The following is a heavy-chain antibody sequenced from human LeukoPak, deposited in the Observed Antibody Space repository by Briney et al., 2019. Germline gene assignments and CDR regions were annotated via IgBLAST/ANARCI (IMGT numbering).Heavy chain of an antibody. CDR3: ARAAYYDYVWGSYTRTHHYYFDY. CDR2: IIPIFGTA. Sequence: SVKVSCKASGGTFSSNAISWVRQAPGQGLEWMGGIIPIFGTANYAQKFQGRVTITADESTSTAYMELSSLRSEDTAVYYCARAAYYDYVWGSYTRTHHYYFDYWGQGTLVTVSS. D-gene: IGHD3-16*01. J-gene: IGHJ4*02. CDR1: GGTFSSNA. V-gene: IGHV1-69*13.